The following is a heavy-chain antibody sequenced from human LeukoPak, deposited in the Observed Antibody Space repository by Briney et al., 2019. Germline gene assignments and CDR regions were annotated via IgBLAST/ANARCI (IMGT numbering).Heavy chain of an antibody. CDR2: IYPGDSDT. CDR1: GYSFTSYW. D-gene: IGHD2-2*02. J-gene: IGHJ4*02. Sequence: GESLKISCKGSGYSFTSYWIGWVRQMPGKGLEWMGIIYPGDSDTRYSPSFQGQVTISADKSISTAYLQWSSLKASDTAMYYCARSNGYCSSTSRYTFDYWGQGTLVTVSS. CDR3: ARSNGYCSSTSRYTFDY. V-gene: IGHV5-51*01.